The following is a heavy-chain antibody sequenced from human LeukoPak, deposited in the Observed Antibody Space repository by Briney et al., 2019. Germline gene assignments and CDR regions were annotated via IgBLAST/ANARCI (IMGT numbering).Heavy chain of an antibody. CDR2: INPNSGGT. Sequence: ASVVSCKASGYTFTGYYMHWVRQAPGQGLEWMGWINPNSGGTNYAQKFRGRVTMTRDTSISTAYMELSRLRSDDTAVYYCTTKQWLDDWGQGTLVTVSS. V-gene: IGHV1-2*02. CDR3: TTKQWLDD. D-gene: IGHD6-19*01. CDR1: GYTFTGYY. J-gene: IGHJ4*02.